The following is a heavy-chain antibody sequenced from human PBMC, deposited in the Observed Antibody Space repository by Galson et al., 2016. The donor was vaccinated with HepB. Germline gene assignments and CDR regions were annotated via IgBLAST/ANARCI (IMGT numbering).Heavy chain of an antibody. CDR2: IFPDDSDT. V-gene: IGHV5-51*01. Sequence: QSGAEVTKPGESLKISCKGSGYRFTHYWIGWVRQMPGKGLEWMGIIFPDDSDTRYSPSFQGQVTFSADKSISTAYLQWSSLKASDTAMYYCARGPLDSNSGLHYWGQGTLVTVSS. CDR3: ARGPLDSNSGLHY. CDR1: GYRFTHYW. D-gene: IGHD2/OR15-2a*01. J-gene: IGHJ4*02.